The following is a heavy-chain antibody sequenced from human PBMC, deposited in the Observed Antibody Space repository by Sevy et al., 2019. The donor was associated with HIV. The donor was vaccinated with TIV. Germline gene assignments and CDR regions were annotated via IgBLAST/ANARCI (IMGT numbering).Heavy chain of an antibody. CDR3: ARDLEFYDYGHYGPAFMPDY. V-gene: IGHV3-33*01. J-gene: IGHJ4*02. Sequence: GGSLRLSCAASGFTFSTYGMHWVRQAPGKGLEWVAVMWFDGSNTYYADSVKGRFTTSRDNAKNTLHLPMNSLRAEDTAVYYCARDLEFYDYGHYGPAFMPDYWGQGTLVTVSS. CDR1: GFTFSTYG. CDR2: MWFDGSNT. D-gene: IGHD3-16*01.